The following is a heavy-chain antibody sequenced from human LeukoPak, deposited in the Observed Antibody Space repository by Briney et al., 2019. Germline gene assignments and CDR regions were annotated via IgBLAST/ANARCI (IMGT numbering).Heavy chain of an antibody. Sequence: SETLSLTCAVSGGSISSNSYYWGWIRQPPGKGLEWIGSIYYSGSTYYNPSLKSRVTISVDTSKNQFSLELSSVTAADTAVYYCARVTGYMIEDYFDYWGQGTLVTVSS. CDR1: GGSISSNSYY. J-gene: IGHJ4*02. CDR2: IYYSGST. CDR3: ARVTGYMIEDYFDY. V-gene: IGHV4-39*01. D-gene: IGHD3-22*01.